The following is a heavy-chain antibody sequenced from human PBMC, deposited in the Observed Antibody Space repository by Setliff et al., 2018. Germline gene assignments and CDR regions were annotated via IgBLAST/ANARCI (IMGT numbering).Heavy chain of an antibody. J-gene: IGHJ4*02. Sequence: ASVKVSCKASGYTFTGYYMHWVRQAPGQGLAWMGWINPNSGGPNYAQKFQGWVTMTRDTSISTAYMELSRLRSDDTAVYYCARGRDFWSGYLVYWGQGTLVTVSS. D-gene: IGHD3-3*01. CDR2: INPNSGGP. V-gene: IGHV1-2*04. CDR3: ARGRDFWSGYLVY. CDR1: GYTFTGYY.